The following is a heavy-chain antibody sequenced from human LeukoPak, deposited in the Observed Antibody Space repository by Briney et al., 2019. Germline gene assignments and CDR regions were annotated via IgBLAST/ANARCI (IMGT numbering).Heavy chain of an antibody. D-gene: IGHD2-2*01. J-gene: IGHJ4*02. CDR2: MNPNSGNT. Sequence: ASVKVSCKASGYTFTSYDINWARQATGQGLEWMGWMNPNSGNTGYAQKFQGRVTMTRNTSISTAYMELSSLRSEDTAVYYCARPRACSSTSCLNYWGQGTLVTVSS. CDR1: GYTFTSYD. V-gene: IGHV1-8*01. CDR3: ARPRACSSTSCLNY.